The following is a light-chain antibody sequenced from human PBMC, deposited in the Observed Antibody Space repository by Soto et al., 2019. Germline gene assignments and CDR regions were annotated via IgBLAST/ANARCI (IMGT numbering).Light chain of an antibody. V-gene: IGLV2-11*01. CDR3: CSYVGGYSYV. CDR1: SSDVGAYNF. CDR2: DVS. J-gene: IGLJ1*01. Sequence: QSALTQPASVSGSPGQSITISCTGTSSDVGAYNFVSWHQQHPGKAPKLMIYDVSKRPSGVPDRFSGSKSGNTASLTISGLQAEDEADYYCCSYVGGYSYVFGIGTKVTVL.